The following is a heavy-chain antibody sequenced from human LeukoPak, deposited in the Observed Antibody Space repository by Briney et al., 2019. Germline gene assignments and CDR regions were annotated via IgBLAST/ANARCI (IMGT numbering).Heavy chain of an antibody. CDR3: ARRIAGIAASFDY. CDR1: GGSISSGGYY. V-gene: IGHV4-31*03. D-gene: IGHD6-25*01. Sequence: SETLSLTCTVSGGSISSGGYYWSWIRQHPGKGLEWIGYIYYSGSTYYNPSLKSRVTISVDTSKNQFSLKLSSVTAADTAVYYCARRIAGIAASFDYWGQGTLVTVSS. J-gene: IGHJ4*02. CDR2: IYYSGST.